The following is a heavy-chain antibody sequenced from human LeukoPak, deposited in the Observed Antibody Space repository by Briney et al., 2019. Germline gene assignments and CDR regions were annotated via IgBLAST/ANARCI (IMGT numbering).Heavy chain of an antibody. Sequence: GGSLRLSCAASGFTFSVYYMSWIRQAPGKGLEWVSYISSSGSTIYYADSVKGRFTISRDNAKNSLYLQMNSLRAEDTAVYYCARGTKLGYYDSSGSLGYWGQGTLVTVSS. CDR2: ISSSGSTI. CDR3: ARGTKLGYYDSSGSLGY. J-gene: IGHJ4*02. CDR1: GFTFSVYY. V-gene: IGHV3-11*04. D-gene: IGHD3-22*01.